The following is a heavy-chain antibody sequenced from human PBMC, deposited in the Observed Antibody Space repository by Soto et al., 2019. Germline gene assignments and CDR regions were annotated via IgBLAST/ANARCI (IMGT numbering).Heavy chain of an antibody. CDR2: IYYSGRA. V-gene: IGHV4-30-4*01. J-gene: IGHJ4*02. CDR3: ARLYYYDSSGYYFDY. CDR1: GGSISSGDYY. D-gene: IGHD3-22*01. Sequence: SETLSLTCTVSGGSISSGDYYWSWIRQPPGKGLEWIGYIYYSGRAYYNPSLKSRVTISVDTSKNQFSLKLSSVTAADTAVYYCARLYYYDSSGYYFDYWGQGTLVTVSS.